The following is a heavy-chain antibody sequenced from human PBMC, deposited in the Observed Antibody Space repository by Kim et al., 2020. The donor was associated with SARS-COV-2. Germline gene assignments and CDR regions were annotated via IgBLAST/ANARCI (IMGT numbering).Heavy chain of an antibody. Sequence: GGSLRLSCAASGFTFSDAWMNWVRQAPGKGLEWVGSIKSKTDGGKTDYAAPVKGRFTISRDDSKNTLFMQMNSRKTEDIAVYFWTTVSGYVNRCLDYWGQGTLVAVSS. D-gene: IGHD5-12*01. CDR3: TTVSGYVNRCLDY. CDR2: IKSKTDGGKT. J-gene: IGHJ4*02. CDR1: GFTFSDAW. V-gene: IGHV3-15*01.